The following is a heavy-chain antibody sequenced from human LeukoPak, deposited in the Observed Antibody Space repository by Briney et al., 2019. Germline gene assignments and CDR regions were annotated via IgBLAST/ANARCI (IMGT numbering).Heavy chain of an antibody. V-gene: IGHV3-30*15. CDR1: GFTFASYA. J-gene: IGHJ3*01. Sequence: GGSLRLSCAASGFTFASYAMHWVHPALGKGLEWVAVQSSDGSDKFYAASVRGRFTISRDNSKHTLFLQMSSLRAEDTAVYYCARVLTTKQLLFDAFDVWGQGTMVTVSS. D-gene: IGHD6-6*01. CDR2: QSSDGSDK. CDR3: ARVLTTKQLLFDAFDV.